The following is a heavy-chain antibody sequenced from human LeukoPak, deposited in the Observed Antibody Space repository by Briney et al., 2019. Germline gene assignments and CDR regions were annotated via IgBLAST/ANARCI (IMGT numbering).Heavy chain of an antibody. J-gene: IGHJ5*02. CDR1: GGTFSSYA. CDR3: ARGGYDFWSGYRWWFDP. V-gene: IGHV1-69*13. Sequence: SVKVSCKASGGTFSSYAISWVRQAPGQGLEWMGGIIPIFGTANYAQKFQGRVTITADESTSTAYVELSSLRSEDTAVYYCARGGYDFWSGYRWWFDPWGQGTLVTVSS. CDR2: IIPIFGTA. D-gene: IGHD3-3*01.